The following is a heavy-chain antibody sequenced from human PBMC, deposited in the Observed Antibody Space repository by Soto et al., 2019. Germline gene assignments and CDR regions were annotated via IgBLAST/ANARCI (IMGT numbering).Heavy chain of an antibody. D-gene: IGHD2-8*01. CDR2: VWSDGTNE. CDR3: ARDVSPKYVNYFDY. J-gene: IGHJ4*02. V-gene: IGHV3-33*01. CDR1: GFTFSNYG. Sequence: GGSLRLSCAASGFTFSNYGVHWVRQAPGKGLEWVALVWSDGTNEKYADSVKGQFTISRDNSHNTLYLQMNSLRVEDTAVYYCARDVSPKYVNYFDYWGQGTLVTVSS.